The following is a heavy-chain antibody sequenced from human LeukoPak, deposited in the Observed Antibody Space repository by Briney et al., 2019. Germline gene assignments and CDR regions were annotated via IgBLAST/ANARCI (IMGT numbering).Heavy chain of an antibody. CDR1: GFTFSRFW. CDR3: ARDGMGGINAFDM. CDR2: IKHDGSQK. D-gene: IGHD3-10*01. J-gene: IGHJ3*02. Sequence: PGGSLRLSCAASGFTFSRFWMSWARQAPGKGLEWVANIKHDGSQKYYVDSAKGRFTISRDNAKNSVYLQMNSLTAEDTAVYYCARDGMGGINAFDMWGQGTMVTVSS. V-gene: IGHV3-7*05.